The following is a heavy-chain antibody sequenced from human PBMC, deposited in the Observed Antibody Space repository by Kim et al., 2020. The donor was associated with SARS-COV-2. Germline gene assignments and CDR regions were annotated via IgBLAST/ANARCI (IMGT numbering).Heavy chain of an antibody. J-gene: IGHJ6*02. CDR3: ARVPDTIFGVVTHYYYYGMDV. CDR2: ISSSSSYT. D-gene: IGHD3-3*01. Sequence: GGSLRLSCAASGFTFSDYYMSWIRQAPGKGLEWVSYISSSSSYTNYADSVKGRFTISRDNAKNSLYLQMNSLRAEDTAVYYCARVPDTIFGVVTHYYYYGMDVWGQGTTVTVSS. CDR1: GFTFSDYY. V-gene: IGHV3-11*05.